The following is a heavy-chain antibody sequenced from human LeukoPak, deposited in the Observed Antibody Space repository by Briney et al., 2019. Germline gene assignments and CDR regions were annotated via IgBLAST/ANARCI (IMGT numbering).Heavy chain of an antibody. D-gene: IGHD4-11*01. CDR3: ARDLSNYGPIHYYHGMDV. J-gene: IGHJ6*02. CDR1: GGTFSSYA. CDR2: IILIFGTA. V-gene: IGHV1-69*13. Sequence: ASVKVSCKASGGTFSSYAISWVRQAPGQGLEWMGGIILIFGTANYAQKFQGRVTITADESTSTAYMELSSLRSEDTAVYYCARDLSNYGPIHYYHGMDVWGQGTTVTVSS.